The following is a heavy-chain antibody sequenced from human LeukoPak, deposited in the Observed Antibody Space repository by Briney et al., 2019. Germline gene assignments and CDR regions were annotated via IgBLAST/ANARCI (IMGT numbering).Heavy chain of an antibody. Sequence: MASETLSLTCTVSGGSVSSGSYYWSWIRQPPGKGLEWIGYIYYSGSTNYNPSLKSRVTISVDTSKNQFSLKLSSVTAADTAVYYCARSVARYDFWSGLHDAFDIWGQGTMVTVSS. V-gene: IGHV4-61*01. CDR2: IYYSGST. D-gene: IGHD3-3*01. J-gene: IGHJ3*02. CDR3: ARSVARYDFWSGLHDAFDI. CDR1: GGSVSSGSYY.